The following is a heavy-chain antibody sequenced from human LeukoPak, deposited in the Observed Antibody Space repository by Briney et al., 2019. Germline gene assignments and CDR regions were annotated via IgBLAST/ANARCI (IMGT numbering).Heavy chain of an antibody. V-gene: IGHV3-48*03. CDR3: ANFVRFTAAAGLTFFDY. CDR1: GFTFSSYE. Sequence: PGGSLRLSCAASGFTFSSYEMNWVRQAPGKGLEWVSYISSSGSTIYYADSVKGRFTISRDNAKNSLYLQMNSLRAEDTAVYYCANFVRFTAAAGLTFFDYWGQGTLVTVSS. J-gene: IGHJ4*02. D-gene: IGHD6-13*01. CDR2: ISSSGSTI.